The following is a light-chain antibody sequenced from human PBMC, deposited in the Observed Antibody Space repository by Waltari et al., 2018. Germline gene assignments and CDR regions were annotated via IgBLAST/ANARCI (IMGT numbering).Light chain of an antibody. CDR2: RNN. Sequence: QSVLTQPPSASGTPGQRVTIPCSGSRSNIGSNYVYCYQQLPGTAPKLLIYRNNPRPSGVPDRFSGSKSGTSASLAISGLRSEDEADYYCAAWDDSLSGRVFGGGTKLTVL. CDR3: AAWDDSLSGRV. CDR1: RSNIGSNY. V-gene: IGLV1-47*01. J-gene: IGLJ3*02.